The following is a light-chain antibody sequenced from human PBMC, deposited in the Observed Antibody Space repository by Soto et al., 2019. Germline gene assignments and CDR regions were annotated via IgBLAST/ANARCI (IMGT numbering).Light chain of an antibody. CDR3: QSYDSSLSLDV. J-gene: IGLJ1*01. CDR2: GNS. CDR1: SSNIGAGYD. Sequence: QSVLTQPPSVSGDPGQRVTISCTGSSSNIGAGYDVHWYQQLPGTAPKLLIYGNSNRPSGVPDRFSGSKSGTSASLAITGLQADDEADYYCQSYDSSLSLDVFGTGTKVTVL. V-gene: IGLV1-40*01.